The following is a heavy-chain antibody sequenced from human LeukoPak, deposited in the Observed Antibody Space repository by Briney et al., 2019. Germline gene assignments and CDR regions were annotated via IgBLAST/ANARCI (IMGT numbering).Heavy chain of an antibody. CDR3: AREVKGYSYGYDY. CDR2: ISSNGGST. D-gene: IGHD5-18*01. V-gene: IGHV3-64*01. J-gene: IGHJ4*02. Sequence: GGSLRLSCAASGFTFSSYAMHWVRQAPGKGLEYVSAISSNGGSTYYANSVKGRFTISRDNSKNTLYLQMGSLRAEDMAVYYCAREVKGYSYGYDYWGQGTLVTVSS. CDR1: GFTFSSYA.